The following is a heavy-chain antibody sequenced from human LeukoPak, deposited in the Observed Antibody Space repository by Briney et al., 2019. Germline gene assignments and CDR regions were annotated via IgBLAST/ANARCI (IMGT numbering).Heavy chain of an antibody. CDR3: ARVQNSYHYDSSGYVYY. Sequence: GRSLRLSCAASGFTFSDYAIHWVRQAPGKGLGWVAVISYDGNKKYYADSVKGRFTISRDNSKNTLYLQMNSLRAEDTAVYYCARVQNSYHYDSSGYVYYWGQGTLVTVSS. V-gene: IGHV3-30-3*01. J-gene: IGHJ4*02. CDR2: ISYDGNKK. CDR1: GFTFSDYA. D-gene: IGHD3-22*01.